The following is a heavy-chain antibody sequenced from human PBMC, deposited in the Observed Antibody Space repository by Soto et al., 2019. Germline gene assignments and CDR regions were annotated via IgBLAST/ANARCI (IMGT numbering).Heavy chain of an antibody. Sequence: GGSLRLSCAASGFTFSSYGMHWVRQAPGKGLEWVAVISYDGSNKYYADSVKGRFTISRDNSKNTLYLQMNSLRAEDTAVYYCAKDPAAMEYYFDYWGQGXLVTVSS. CDR3: AKDPAAMEYYFDY. D-gene: IGHD5-18*01. V-gene: IGHV3-30*18. J-gene: IGHJ4*02. CDR1: GFTFSSYG. CDR2: ISYDGSNK.